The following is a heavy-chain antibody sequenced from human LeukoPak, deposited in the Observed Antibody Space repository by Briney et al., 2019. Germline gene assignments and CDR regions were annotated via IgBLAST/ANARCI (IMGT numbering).Heavy chain of an antibody. J-gene: IGHJ4*02. CDR3: ARGNSYDILTGYPSSFFYVY. V-gene: IGHV4-34*01. CDR2: INHSGST. D-gene: IGHD3-9*01. CDR1: GGSFSGYY. Sequence: SETLSLTCAVYGGSFSGYYWSWIRQPPGKGLEWIGEINHSGSTNYNPSLKSRVTISVDTFKNQFSLKLSSVTAADTAVYYCARGNSYDILTGYPSSFFYVYWGQGTLVTVSS.